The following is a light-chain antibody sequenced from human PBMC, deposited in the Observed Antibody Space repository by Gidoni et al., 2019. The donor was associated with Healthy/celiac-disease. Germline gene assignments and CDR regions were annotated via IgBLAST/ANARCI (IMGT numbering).Light chain of an antibody. J-gene: IGKJ3*01. CDR1: QSVSSN. Sequence: EIVMTQSPATLSVSPGERATLSCRASQSVSSNLAWYQQKPGQAPRLLIYGASTRATGIPARFSGSGSGTEFTLTISSLQSEDLAVYYCQQYNNWPPGLFTFGPGTKVDIK. V-gene: IGKV3-15*01. CDR2: GAS. CDR3: QQYNNWPPGLFT.